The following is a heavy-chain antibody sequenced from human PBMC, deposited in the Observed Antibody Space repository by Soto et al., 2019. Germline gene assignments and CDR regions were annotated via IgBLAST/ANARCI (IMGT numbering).Heavy chain of an antibody. CDR2: IYYTGST. CDR1: GGSISSYY. V-gene: IGHV4-59*01. CDR3: ARSSYTGYDFDY. J-gene: IGHJ4*02. D-gene: IGHD5-12*01. Sequence: TSETLSLTCAVSGGSISSYYWSWIRQPPGKGLEWIGYIYYTGSTNYSPSLKSRVTISVDTSKNQFSLKLSSVTAADTAVYYCARSSYTGYDFDYWGQGTLVTVSS.